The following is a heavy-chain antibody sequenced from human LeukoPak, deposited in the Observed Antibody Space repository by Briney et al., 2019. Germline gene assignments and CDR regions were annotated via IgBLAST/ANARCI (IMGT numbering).Heavy chain of an antibody. V-gene: IGHV3-7*01. D-gene: IGHD3-9*01. CDR1: GFTFSSYW. CDR2: IKEDGSEK. J-gene: IGHJ4*02. Sequence: GGSLRLSCAASGFTFSSYWMTWVRQAPGKGLEWVANIKEDGSEKSYVDSVKGRFTISRDNAKNSLYLQMNSPRAEDTALYYCARQRYSDYWGQGTLVTVSS. CDR3: ARQRYSDY.